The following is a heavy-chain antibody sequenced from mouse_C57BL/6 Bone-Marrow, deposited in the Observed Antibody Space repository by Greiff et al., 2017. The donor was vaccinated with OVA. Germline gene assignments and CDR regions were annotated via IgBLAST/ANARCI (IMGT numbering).Heavy chain of an antibody. CDR1: GYAFSSSW. CDR2: IYPGDGDT. CDR3: AGEEVTTGAAY. D-gene: IGHD2-2*01. J-gene: IGHJ3*01. Sequence: QVQLQQSGPELVKPGASVKISCKASGYAFSSSWMNWVKQRPGQGLEWIGRIYPGDGDTNYNGKFKGKATLTADKSSSTAYMQLSSLTSEDSAVYCCAGEEVTTGAAYWGQGTLVTVSA. V-gene: IGHV1-82*01.